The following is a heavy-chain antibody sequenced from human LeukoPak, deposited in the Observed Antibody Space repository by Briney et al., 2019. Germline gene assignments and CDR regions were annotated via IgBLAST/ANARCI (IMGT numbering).Heavy chain of an antibody. D-gene: IGHD2-2*01. CDR1: GFTFSSYI. Sequence: GGSLRLSCAASGFTFSSYIMNWVRQAPGKGLEWVSSISSSSSYIYYADSVKGRFTISRDNAKNSLYLQMNSLRAEDAAVYYCARAGDIVVVPAATNTDYYMDVWGKGTTVTVSS. CDR3: ARAGDIVVVPAATNTDYYMDV. J-gene: IGHJ6*03. CDR2: ISSSSSYI. V-gene: IGHV3-21*01.